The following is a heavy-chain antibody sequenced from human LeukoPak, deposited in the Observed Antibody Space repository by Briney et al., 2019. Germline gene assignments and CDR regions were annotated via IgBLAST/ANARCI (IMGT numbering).Heavy chain of an antibody. CDR2: IIPIFGTA. CDR3: ARTAIVVVIVGWFDP. D-gene: IGHD3-22*01. J-gene: IGHJ5*02. V-gene: IGHV1-69*13. Sequence: SVNVSCTASGGTFSSYAISWVRRAPGQGLEWMGGIIPIFGTANYAQKFQGRVTITADESTSTAYMELSSLRSEDTAVYYCARTAIVVVIVGWFDPWGQGTLVTVSS. CDR1: GGTFSSYA.